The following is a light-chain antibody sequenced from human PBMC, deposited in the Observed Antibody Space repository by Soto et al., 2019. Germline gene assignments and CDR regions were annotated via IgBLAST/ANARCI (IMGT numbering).Light chain of an antibody. V-gene: IGKV3-20*01. Sequence: EIVLTQSPGTLSLSPGERATLSCRASQSVSANFVAWYQQKPGQPPRLFIFAASGRAAGIPDRFSGGGSGKDFTLTISRLEPEDFAVYYCQQYGSSQYTFAQGTKLEI. J-gene: IGKJ2*01. CDR2: AAS. CDR1: QSVSANF. CDR3: QQYGSSQYT.